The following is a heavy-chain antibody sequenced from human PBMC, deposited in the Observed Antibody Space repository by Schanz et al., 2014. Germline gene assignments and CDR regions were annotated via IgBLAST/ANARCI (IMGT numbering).Heavy chain of an antibody. V-gene: IGHV3-23*01. J-gene: IGHJ5*02. Sequence: DVHLLESGGGLVQPGGSLRLSCAASEFTFSTDAMSWVRQAPGKGLEWLSVISASGGDTYYADSVKGRFTISRDNSKTMPYLHMNRLRAEDTAVDYCAYGGSGSGWRGDCFDAWGQGTLVTVAS. D-gene: IGHD2-15*01. CDR2: ISASGGDT. CDR3: AYGGSGSGWRGDCFDA. CDR1: EFTFSTDA.